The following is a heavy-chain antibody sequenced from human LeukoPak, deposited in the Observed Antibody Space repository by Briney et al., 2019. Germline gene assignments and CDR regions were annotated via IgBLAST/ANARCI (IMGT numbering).Heavy chain of an antibody. D-gene: IGHD2-2*01. J-gene: IGHJ4*02. CDR1: GGSFSGYY. CDR3: ARHAGTRYCSSSSCQIWGGFDY. Sequence: SETLSLTCAVYGGSFSGYYWSWIRQPPGEGLEWIGEINHSGSTNYNPSLTSRVTISVDTSKNQFSLKLSSVTAADTAIYYCARHAGTRYCSSSSCQIWGGFDYWGQGTLVTVSS. CDR2: INHSGST. V-gene: IGHV4-34*01.